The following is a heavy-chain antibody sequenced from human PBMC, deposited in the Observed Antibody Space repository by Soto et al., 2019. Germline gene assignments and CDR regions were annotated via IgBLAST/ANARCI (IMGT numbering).Heavy chain of an antibody. CDR1: GFTLSSNS. J-gene: IGHJ5*02. CDR2: ISNDGSTT. Sequence: AGGSLRLSCAASGFTLSSNSMAWVRQAPGKRLQWVSGISNDGSTTFYIDSVRGRFTIPRDTSTNTLYLQMDSLRVEDTAVYFCAKWSGFGDAWGQGTLVTVSS. V-gene: IGHV3-23*01. CDR3: AKWSGFGDA. D-gene: IGHD3-10*01.